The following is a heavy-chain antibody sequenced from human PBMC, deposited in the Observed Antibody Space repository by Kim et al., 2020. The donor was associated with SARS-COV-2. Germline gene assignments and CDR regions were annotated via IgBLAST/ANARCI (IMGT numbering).Heavy chain of an antibody. D-gene: IGHD6-19*01. V-gene: IGHV4-39*07. J-gene: IGHJ4*02. CDR3: ARDTAVAGDFDY. Sequence: YYNPSLKSRVTISVDTSKNQFSLKLSSVTAADTAVYYCARDTAVAGDFDYWGQGTLVTVSS.